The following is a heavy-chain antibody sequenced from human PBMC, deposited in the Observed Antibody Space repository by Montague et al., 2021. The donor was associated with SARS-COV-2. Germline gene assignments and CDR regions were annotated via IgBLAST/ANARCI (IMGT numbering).Heavy chain of an antibody. V-gene: IGHV6-1*01. CDR1: GDSVSRNSAA. CDR2: TYYRSKWYN. CDR3: ARGRDGYYHRSALFDY. Sequence: CAISGDSVSRNSAAWNWIRQSPSRGLEWLGRTYYRSKWYNDYAVSVKSRITINPDTSKNQISLQLNSVTAADTAVYYCARGRDGYYHRSALFDYWGQGTLVTVSS. J-gene: IGHJ4*02. D-gene: IGHD3-22*01.